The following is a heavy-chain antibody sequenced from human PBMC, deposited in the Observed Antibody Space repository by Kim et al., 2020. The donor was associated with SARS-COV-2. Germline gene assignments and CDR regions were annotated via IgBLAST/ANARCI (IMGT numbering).Heavy chain of an antibody. CDR2: INACSWYT. J-gene: IGHJ4*02. CDR3: SRDLFHTAFDY. D-gene: IGHD2-21*01. V-gene: IGHV1-3*01. Sequence: ASVKVSCMASGYIFTNFAIQWVRQAPGQRLDWLGWINACSWYTKFSQQLQGSVTFTRDTSAYTAYMDLSSLCSEDTAVYYFSRDLFHTAFDYCDQGTLV. CDR1: GYIFTNFA.